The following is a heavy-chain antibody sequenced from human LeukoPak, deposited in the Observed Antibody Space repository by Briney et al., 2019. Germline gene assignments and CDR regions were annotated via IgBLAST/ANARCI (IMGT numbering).Heavy chain of an antibody. CDR1: GGSFSGYY. V-gene: IGHV4-34*01. Sequence: SETLSLTCAVYGGSFSGYYWSWIRQPPGKGLEWIGEINHSGSTNYNPSLKSRVTISVDTSKNQFSLKLSSVTAADTAVYYCARRGYSGYVGMDVWGQGTTVTVSS. CDR2: INHSGST. J-gene: IGHJ6*02. D-gene: IGHD5-12*01. CDR3: ARRGYSGYVGMDV.